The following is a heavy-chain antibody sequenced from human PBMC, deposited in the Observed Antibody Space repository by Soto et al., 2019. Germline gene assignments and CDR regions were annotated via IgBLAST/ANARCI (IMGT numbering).Heavy chain of an antibody. D-gene: IGHD2-21*01. CDR1: GGSISSYY. CDR2: IYYSGST. V-gene: IGHV4-59*01. J-gene: IGHJ3*02. CDR3: ARLWGGVFDI. Sequence: QVQLQESGPGLVKPSETLSLTCTVSGGSISSYYWSWIRQPPGKGLEWIGYIYYSGSTNYNPSLRSRLPIQEARPRTSFPRRLGFLPAGKPAVYYCARLWGGVFDIWAKGQWSPSLQ.